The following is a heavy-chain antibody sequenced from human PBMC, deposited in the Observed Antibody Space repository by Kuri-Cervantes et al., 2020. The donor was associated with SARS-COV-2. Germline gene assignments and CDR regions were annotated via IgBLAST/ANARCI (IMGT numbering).Heavy chain of an antibody. CDR1: XXXXXXYY. CDR3: ARFRYDILTGYSQPYYYYGMDV. Sequence: TVSXXXXXXYYWSGISQPPGKGLEWMKYIYYNGSTTSTPSLKSRVPISVDTSKNQFSRKLSSVTAADTAVYYCARFRYDILTGYSQPYYYYGMDVWGQETTVTVSS. CDR2: IYYNGST. V-gene: IGHV4-59*01. J-gene: IGHJ6*02. D-gene: IGHD3-9*01.